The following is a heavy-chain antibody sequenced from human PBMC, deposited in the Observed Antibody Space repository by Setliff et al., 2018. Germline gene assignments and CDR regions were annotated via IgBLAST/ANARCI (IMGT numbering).Heavy chain of an antibody. V-gene: IGHV1-18*01. CDR3: ARGDSSGPFYYYYKGMDV. CDR1: GYTFTSYG. CDR2: ISVYNGKT. Sequence: ASVKVSCKASGYTFTSYGFSWVRQAPGQGLEWMGWISVYNGKTKYAQKFQGRVALTTDTSTRTAYMELRSLRSDDTAVYYCARGDSSGPFYYYYKGMDVWGQGTTVTVSS. D-gene: IGHD6-19*01. J-gene: IGHJ6*02.